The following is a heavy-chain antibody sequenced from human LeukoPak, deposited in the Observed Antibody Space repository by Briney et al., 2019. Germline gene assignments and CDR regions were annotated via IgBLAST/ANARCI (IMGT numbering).Heavy chain of an antibody. CDR1: GFTFSSYS. V-gene: IGHV3-21*01. CDR2: ISSSGRYI. D-gene: IGHD5-18*01. Sequence: GGSLRLSCAVSGFTFSSYSMIWVRQAPGKGLEWVSSISSSGRYIYYAASVKGRFTISRDNAKNSLYLQMNSLRAEDTAVYYCARDNVGSYGYAYYYYGMDVWGQGTTVTVSS. CDR3: ARDNVGSYGYAYYYYGMDV. J-gene: IGHJ6*02.